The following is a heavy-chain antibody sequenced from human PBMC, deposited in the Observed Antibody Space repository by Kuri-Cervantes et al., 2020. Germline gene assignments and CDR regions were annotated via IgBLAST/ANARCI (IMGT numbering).Heavy chain of an antibody. J-gene: IGHJ3*02. D-gene: IGHD3-16*02. Sequence: GGSLRLSCAASGFTFSSYWMHWVRQAPGKGLVWVSRINSDGSSTSYADSVKGRFTISRDNAKNTLYLQMNSLRAEDTAVYYCARVKGESSLFRAFDMWDQGTMVTVSS. CDR2: INSDGSST. V-gene: IGHV3-74*01. CDR3: ARVKGESSLFRAFDM. CDR1: GFTFSSYW.